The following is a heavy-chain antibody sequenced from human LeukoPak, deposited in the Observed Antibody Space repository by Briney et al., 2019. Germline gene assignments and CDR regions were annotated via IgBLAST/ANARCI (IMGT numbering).Heavy chain of an antibody. CDR3: ARDPRPNYDILTGYSDFDY. CDR1: GCTFTSYA. V-gene: IGHV1-3*01. Sequence: ASVKVSCKASGCTFTSYAMHWVRQAPGQRLEWMGWINAGNGNTKYSQKFQGRVTITRDTSASTAYMELSSLRSEDTAVYYCARDPRPNYDILTGYSDFDYWGQGTLVTVSS. CDR2: INAGNGNT. J-gene: IGHJ4*02. D-gene: IGHD3-9*01.